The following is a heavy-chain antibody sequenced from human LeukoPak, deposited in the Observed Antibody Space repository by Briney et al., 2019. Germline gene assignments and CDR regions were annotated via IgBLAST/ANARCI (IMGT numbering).Heavy chain of an antibody. CDR1: GFTFSSYG. CDR2: ISYDGSNK. V-gene: IGHV3-30*18. CDR3: AKEVYSRSKKNWFDP. Sequence: GGSLRLSCAASGFTFSSYGMHWVRQAPGKGLEWVAVISYDGSNKYYADSAKGRFTISRDNSKNTLYLQMNSLRAEDTAVYYCAKEVYSRSKKNWFDPWGQGTLVTVSS. D-gene: IGHD6-13*01. J-gene: IGHJ5*02.